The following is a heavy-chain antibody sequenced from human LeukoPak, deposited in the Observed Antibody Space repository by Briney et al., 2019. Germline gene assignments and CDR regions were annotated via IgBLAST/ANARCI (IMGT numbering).Heavy chain of an antibody. Sequence: SETLSLTCAVYIDSFSNYHWNWIRQTPAKGMEWIGEVNESGGTNISPSLRSRVILSVDTSKNQFSLKLISVAVADTAIYYCARGQGATVPQVGKNWFDPWGQGTRVTVSS. CDR1: IDSFSNYH. CDR2: VNESGGT. CDR3: ARGQGATVPQVGKNWFDP. V-gene: IGHV4-34*01. D-gene: IGHD1-26*01. J-gene: IGHJ5*02.